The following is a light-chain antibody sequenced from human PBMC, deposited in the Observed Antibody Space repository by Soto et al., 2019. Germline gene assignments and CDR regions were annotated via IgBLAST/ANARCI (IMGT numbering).Light chain of an antibody. CDR1: SSNIGSNS. CDR3: AAWDDSLHGVV. V-gene: IGLV1-44*01. CDR2: SYY. Sequence: QLVLTQPPSASGTPGQRVTISCSGSSSNIGSNSVNWYQQLPGTAPKLLIYSYYQRPSGVPDRFSGSKSGTSASLAISGLPSEEEADYYCAAWDDSLHGVVFGGGTKLTVL. J-gene: IGLJ2*01.